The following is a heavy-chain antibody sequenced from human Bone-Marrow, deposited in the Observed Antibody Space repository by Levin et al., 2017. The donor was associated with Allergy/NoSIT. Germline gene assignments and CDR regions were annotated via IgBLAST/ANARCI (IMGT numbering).Heavy chain of an antibody. Sequence: GESLKISCKVSGNTLTELSMHWVRQTAGKGLEWLGGFDPADRETIYAQKFQGRVTMTEDSSTDTAYMELSSLRSEDTAVYYCASSGSGTYYALHYWGQGTLVTVSS. CDR2: FDPADRET. D-gene: IGHD3-10*01. CDR3: ASSGSGTYYALHY. CDR1: GNTLTELS. V-gene: IGHV1-24*01. J-gene: IGHJ4*02.